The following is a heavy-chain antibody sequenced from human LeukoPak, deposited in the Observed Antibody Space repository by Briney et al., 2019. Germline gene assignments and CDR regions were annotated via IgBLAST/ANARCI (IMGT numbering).Heavy chain of an antibody. Sequence: ASVKVSCKSSGYAFTNYYMHWVRQAPGQGLEWMGIINPSGGSTSYAQKFQGRVTMTRDTSTSTVYMELSSLRSEDTAVYYCAREGSSGQLLWGQGSMVTVSS. J-gene: IGHJ3*01. CDR1: GYAFTNYY. CDR2: INPSGGST. CDR3: AREGSSGQLL. V-gene: IGHV1-46*01. D-gene: IGHD3-22*01.